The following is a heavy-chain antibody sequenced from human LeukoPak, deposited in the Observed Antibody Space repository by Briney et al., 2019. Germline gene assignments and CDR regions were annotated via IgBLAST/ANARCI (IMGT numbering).Heavy chain of an antibody. CDR3: AKISDDFWSGYSYLSFDI. V-gene: IGHV4-59*01. J-gene: IGHJ3*02. D-gene: IGHD3-3*01. CDR1: GGSISSYY. Sequence: SETLSLTCTVSGGSISSYYWGWIRQPPGKGLEWIGSIYHSGSTYYNPSLKSRVTISVDTSKNQFSLKLSSVTAADTAVYYCAKISDDFWSGYSYLSFDIWGQGTMVTVSS. CDR2: IYHSGST.